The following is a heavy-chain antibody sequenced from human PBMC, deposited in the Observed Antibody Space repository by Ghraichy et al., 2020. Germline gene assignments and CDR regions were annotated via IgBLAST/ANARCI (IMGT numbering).Heavy chain of an antibody. Sequence: SQTLSLTCAISGDSVSNYNVAWNWIRQSPSRGLEWLGRTYRMASQYAESVKSRMTISPDTSKNQFSLQLNSVTPEDTALYYCARGRDHGFDIWGQGTMVTASS. CDR3: ARGRDHGFDI. CDR2: TYRMAS. J-gene: IGHJ3*02. CDR1: GDSVSNYNVA. V-gene: IGHV6-1*01.